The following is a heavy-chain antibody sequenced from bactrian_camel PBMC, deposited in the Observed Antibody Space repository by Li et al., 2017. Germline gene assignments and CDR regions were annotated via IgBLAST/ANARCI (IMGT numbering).Heavy chain of an antibody. J-gene: IGHJ6*01. CDR1: GYTDSSYC. D-gene: IGHD3*01. CDR3: AAIESSSGSRCYPNWKQDYGY. CDR2: VYTGSGAK. Sequence: VESGGGSVQAGGSLRLSCTVSGYTDSSYCMGWFRRAPGKEREGVAAVYTGSGAKYYTDSVKGRFTIIEDDAKYTVYLNMSSLQSEDTAMYYCAAIESSSGSRCYPNWKQDYGYWGHGTQVTVS. V-gene: IGHV3S1*01.